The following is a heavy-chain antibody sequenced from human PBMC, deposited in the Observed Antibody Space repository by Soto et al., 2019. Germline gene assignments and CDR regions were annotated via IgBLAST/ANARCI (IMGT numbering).Heavy chain of an antibody. D-gene: IGHD1-26*01. CDR3: AKDYVGPTFVGGNWFDP. Sequence: HPGGSLRLSCAASGFIFSSYAMSWVRQAPGKGLEWVSGISNAGDNTYYADSVKGRFTISRDNSKNTVYLQMNSLRAEDTAVYYCAKDYVGPTFVGGNWFDPWGQGTRVTVSS. J-gene: IGHJ5*02. V-gene: IGHV3-23*01. CDR1: GFIFSSYA. CDR2: ISNAGDNT.